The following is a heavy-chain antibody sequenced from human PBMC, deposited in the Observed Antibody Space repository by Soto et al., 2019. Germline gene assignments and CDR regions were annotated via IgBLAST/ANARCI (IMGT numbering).Heavy chain of an antibody. CDR2: ISYDGSNK. V-gene: IGHV3-30*18. Sequence: QVQLVESGGGVVQPGRSLRLSCAASGFTFSSYGMHWVRQAPGKGLEWVAVISYDGSNKYYADSVKGRFTISRDNSKNTLYLQMNSLRAEDTAVYYCAKDQAAMAPGWFDPWGQGTLVTVSS. J-gene: IGHJ5*02. CDR1: GFTFSSYG. D-gene: IGHD5-18*01. CDR3: AKDQAAMAPGWFDP.